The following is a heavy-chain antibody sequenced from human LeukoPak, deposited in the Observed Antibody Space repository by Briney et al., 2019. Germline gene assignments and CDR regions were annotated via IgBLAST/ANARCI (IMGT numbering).Heavy chain of an antibody. CDR2: IYYSGST. J-gene: IGHJ6*02. Sequence: PSETLSLTCTVSGGSISSYYWGWIRQPPGKGLEWIGSIYYSGSTYYNPSLKSRVTISVDTSKNQFSLKLSSVTAADTAVYYCARHQYDFWGLEGMDVWGQGTTVTVSS. CDR1: GGSISSYY. V-gene: IGHV4-39*01. CDR3: ARHQYDFWGLEGMDV. D-gene: IGHD3-3*01.